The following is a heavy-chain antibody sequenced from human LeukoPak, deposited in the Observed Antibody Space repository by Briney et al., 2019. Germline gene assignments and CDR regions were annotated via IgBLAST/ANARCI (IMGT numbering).Heavy chain of an antibody. CDR1: GGSISSSSYY. V-gene: IGHV4-39*07. CDR3: ARVKDYGGNSGPLDY. CDR2: IYYSGST. D-gene: IGHD4-23*01. J-gene: IGHJ4*02. Sequence: SETLSLTCTVSGGSISSSSYYWGWIRQPPGKGLEWIGSIYYSGSTYYNPSLKSRVTISVDTSKNQFSLKLSSVTAADTAVYYCARVKDYGGNSGPLDYWGQGTLVTVSS.